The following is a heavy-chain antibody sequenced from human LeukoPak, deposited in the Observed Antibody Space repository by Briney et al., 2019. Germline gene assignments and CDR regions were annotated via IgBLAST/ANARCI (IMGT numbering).Heavy chain of an antibody. CDR3: TRGSGGYGYFDY. D-gene: IGHD5-12*01. J-gene: IGHJ4*02. CDR1: GGTFGNSE. V-gene: IGHV1-69*04. Sequence: SVKVSCKTSGGTFGNSEIHWVRQAPGQGLERMGRIIPFLDITNYAQKFQGRVSIVSDKSTTTAYMEVSSLTSEDTAVYYCTRGSGGYGYFDYWGQGTLVTVSS. CDR2: IIPFLDIT.